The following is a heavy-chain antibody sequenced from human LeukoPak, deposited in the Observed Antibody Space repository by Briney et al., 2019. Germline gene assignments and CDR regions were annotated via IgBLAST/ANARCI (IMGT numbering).Heavy chain of an antibody. CDR3: ARQVSSSGHYNWFDP. J-gene: IGHJ5*02. D-gene: IGHD3-22*01. CDR2: IYTSGST. CDR1: GGSISSYY. Sequence: SETLSLTCTVSGGSISSYYWSWIRQPPGKGLEWIGYIYTSGSTNYNPSLKSRVTISVDTSKNQFSLKLSSVTAADTAVYYCARQVSSSGHYNWFDPWGQGTLVTVSS. V-gene: IGHV4-4*09.